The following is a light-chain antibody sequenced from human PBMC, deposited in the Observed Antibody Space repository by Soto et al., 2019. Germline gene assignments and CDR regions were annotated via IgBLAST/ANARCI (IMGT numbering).Light chain of an antibody. CDR2: AAS. J-gene: IGKJ2*01. V-gene: IGKV1-39*01. CDR3: QQTYSTPHT. CDR1: QTITTY. Sequence: IQMTHSPSSLSASVGDRVTITCRASQTITTYLNWYHQRPGKAPKLLIFAASSLQSGVPSRFSGSGSGTDFTLTISSLQPEDFATYYCQQTYSTPHTFGQGTKVDIK.